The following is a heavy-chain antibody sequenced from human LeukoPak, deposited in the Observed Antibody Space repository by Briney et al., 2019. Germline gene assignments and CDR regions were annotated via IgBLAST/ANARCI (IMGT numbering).Heavy chain of an antibody. CDR3: ARSSSGWSDFDY. CDR1: GGSISSNY. CDR2: IYYTGST. V-gene: IGHV4-59*08. Sequence: SETLSLTSTVSGGSISSNYWSWIRPPPRKGLGWIGYIYYTGSTNYNPSLKSRVTISVDTSKNQFSLKLSSVTAADTAVYYCARSSSGWSDFDYWGQGTLVTVSS. D-gene: IGHD6-19*01. J-gene: IGHJ4*02.